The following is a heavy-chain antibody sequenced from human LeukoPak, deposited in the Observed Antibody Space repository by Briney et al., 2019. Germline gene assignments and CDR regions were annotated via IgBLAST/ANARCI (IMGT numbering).Heavy chain of an antibody. CDR1: GGSISSSSYY. CDR3: ATNPRFLEWLEDAFDI. Sequence: PSETLSLTCTVSGGSISSSSYYWGWIRQPPGKGLEWIGSIYYSGSTYYNPSLKSRVTISVDTSKNQFSLKLSSVTAADTAVYYCATNPRFLEWLEDAFDIWGQGTMVTVSS. D-gene: IGHD3-3*01. V-gene: IGHV4-39*01. CDR2: IYYSGST. J-gene: IGHJ3*02.